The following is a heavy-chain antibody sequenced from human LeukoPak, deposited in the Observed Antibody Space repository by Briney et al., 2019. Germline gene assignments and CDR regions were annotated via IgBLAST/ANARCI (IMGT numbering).Heavy chain of an antibody. J-gene: IGHJ3*02. V-gene: IGHV4-59*01. CDR2: IYYSGST. CDR3: ARYDTEMSKDVFDI. Sequence: SETLSLTCTVSGGSISSNYWSWIRQPPGQGLEWMGYIYYSGSTNYNPSLKSRVTISLDTSKNQFSLKLSSVTAPDTAVYYCARYDTEMSKDVFDIWPQGPMLPVPS. D-gene: IGHD3-9*01. CDR1: GGSISSNY.